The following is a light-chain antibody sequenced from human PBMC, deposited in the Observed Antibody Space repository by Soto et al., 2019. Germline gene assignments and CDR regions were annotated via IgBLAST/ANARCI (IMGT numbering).Light chain of an antibody. CDR2: KAS. Sequence: DIQMTQSPSSLSASVGDRFTITCRASQSISSYLNWSQQKPGKAPKLLIYKASTLKSGVPSRFSGSGSGTEFTLTISSLQPDDFATYYCQHYNSYSEAFGQGTKVDIK. CDR1: QSISSY. V-gene: IGKV1-5*03. J-gene: IGKJ1*01. CDR3: QHYNSYSEA.